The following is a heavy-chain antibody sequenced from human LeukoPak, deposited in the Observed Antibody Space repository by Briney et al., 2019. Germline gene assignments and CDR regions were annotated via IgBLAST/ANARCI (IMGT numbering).Heavy chain of an antibody. D-gene: IGHD6-6*01. CDR3: ASPYSSSYYSDY. V-gene: IGHV4-39*01. Sequence: PSETLSLTCTVSGGSISSSSYYWGWIRQPPGKGLEWIGSIYYSGSTYYNPSLKSRVTISVDTSKNQFSLKLSSVTAADTAVYYCASPYSSSYYSDYWGQGTLVTVSS. J-gene: IGHJ4*02. CDR1: GGSISSSSYY. CDR2: IYYSGST.